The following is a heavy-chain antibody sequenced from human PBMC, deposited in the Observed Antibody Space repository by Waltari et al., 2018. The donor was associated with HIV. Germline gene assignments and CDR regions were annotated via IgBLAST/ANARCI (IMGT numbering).Heavy chain of an antibody. Sequence: QVQLVQSGSALKKPGASVKVSCKASGYTFTSNAINWVRQAPGQGPEWMGWCNTHAGNPTYAQDFIGRFVLSLDTSVSTAFLQISSLKPEDTAVYYCARSTKKTVVTISYWWFDLWGRGTLVTVSS. CDR1: GYTFTSNA. J-gene: IGHJ2*01. D-gene: IGHD3-3*01. V-gene: IGHV7-4-1*02. CDR3: ARSTKKTVVTISYWWFDL. CDR2: CNTHAGNP.